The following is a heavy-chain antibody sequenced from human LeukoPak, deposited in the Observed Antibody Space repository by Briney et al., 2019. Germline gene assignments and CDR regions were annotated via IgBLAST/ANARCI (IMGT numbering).Heavy chain of an antibody. CDR2: INHSGST. CDR1: GGSFSGYY. V-gene: IGHV4-34*01. Sequence: SGTLSLTCAVYGGSFSGYYWSWIRQPPGKGLEWIGEINHSGSTNYNPSLKSRVTISVDTSKNQFSLRLSSVTAADTAVYYCARGTGPTANVNWFDPWGQGTLVTVSS. CDR3: ARGTGPTANVNWFDP. D-gene: IGHD1-14*01. J-gene: IGHJ5*02.